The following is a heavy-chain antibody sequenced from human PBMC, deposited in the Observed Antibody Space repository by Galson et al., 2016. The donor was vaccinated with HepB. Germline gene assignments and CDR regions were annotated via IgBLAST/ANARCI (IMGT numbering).Heavy chain of an antibody. V-gene: IGHV3-33*06. CDR1: GFAFSSHG. CDR3: AKGAEQWLVPGYFDY. D-gene: IGHD6-19*01. Sequence: SLRLSCAASGFAFSSHGLYWVRQAPGKGLEWVSVIWSDGSNKYYADSVKGRFTISRDNSKNTLYLQMNSLRAEDSAVYYCAKGAEQWLVPGYFDYWGQGTLVTVSS. J-gene: IGHJ4*02. CDR2: IWSDGSNK.